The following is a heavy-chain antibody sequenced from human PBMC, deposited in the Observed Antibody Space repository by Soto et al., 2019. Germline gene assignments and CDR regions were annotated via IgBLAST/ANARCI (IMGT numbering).Heavy chain of an antibody. D-gene: IGHD2-15*01. CDR1: GFTFSSHS. CDR3: ARDVVGADDAFDV. Sequence: EVQLVESGGGLVKPGGSLRLSCAASGFTFSSHSMNWVRQAPGKGLEWVSSISNSGSYIYYADSVKGRFTISRDNAKNSLYLQRNSLRAEDTAVYYCARDVVGADDAFDVWGQGTMVTVSS. J-gene: IGHJ3*01. CDR2: ISNSGSYI. V-gene: IGHV3-21*01.